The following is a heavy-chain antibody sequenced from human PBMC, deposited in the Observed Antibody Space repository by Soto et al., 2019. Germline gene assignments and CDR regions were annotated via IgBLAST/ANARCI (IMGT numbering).Heavy chain of an antibody. J-gene: IGHJ4*02. D-gene: IGHD6-13*01. CDR1: GFTFSIYN. Sequence: GGSLRLSCAASGFTFSIYNMNWVRQAPGKGLEWVSYISSSSSIIYYADSVKGRFTISRDDAKNSLYLQMNSLRAEDTAVYFCARDQKDSWYTRYFYYWGQGTLVTVSS. CDR2: ISSSSSII. CDR3: ARDQKDSWYTRYFYY. V-gene: IGHV3-48*01.